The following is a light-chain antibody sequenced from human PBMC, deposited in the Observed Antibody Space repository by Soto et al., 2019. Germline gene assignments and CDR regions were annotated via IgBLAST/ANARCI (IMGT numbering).Light chain of an antibody. CDR1: SGHSSYI. CDR3: ETWDSNTRV. J-gene: IGLJ2*01. CDR2: LEGSGSY. V-gene: IGLV4-60*02. Sequence: QPVLTQSSSASASLGSSVKLTCTLSSGHSSYIIAWHQQQPGKAPRYLMKLEGSGSYNKGSGVPDRFSGSSSGADPYLTISNLQFEDEANYYCETWDSNTRVFGGGTKLTVL.